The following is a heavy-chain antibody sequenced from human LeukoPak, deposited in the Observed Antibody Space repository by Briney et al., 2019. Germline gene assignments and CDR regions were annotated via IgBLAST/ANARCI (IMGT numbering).Heavy chain of an antibody. D-gene: IGHD2/OR15-2a*01. Sequence: PGGSLRLSCAASGFTFSNYYMSWIRQAPGEGLEWVSYINTIGTTIYYADSLKGRFTISRDNAKNSLSLQMDSLRAEDTAVYYCARGDFGRYAFDFWGQGTMVTVSS. J-gene: IGHJ3*01. CDR1: GFTFSNYY. CDR3: ARGDFGRYAFDF. CDR2: INTIGTTI. V-gene: IGHV3-11*01.